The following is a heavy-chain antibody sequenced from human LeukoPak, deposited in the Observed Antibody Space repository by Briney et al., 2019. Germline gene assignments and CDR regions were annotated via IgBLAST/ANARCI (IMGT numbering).Heavy chain of an antibody. CDR1: GDPISGYY. CDR3: ARGGVPYYFDY. V-gene: IGHV4-59*01. J-gene: IGHJ4*02. CDR2: IYYSGST. Sequence: SETLSLTCSVSGDPISGYYWNWIRQPAGKGLEWIGYIYYSGSTNYNPSLKSRVTISVDTSKNQFSLKLSSVTAADTAVYYCARGGVPYYFDYWGQGTLVTVSS. D-gene: IGHD1-1*01.